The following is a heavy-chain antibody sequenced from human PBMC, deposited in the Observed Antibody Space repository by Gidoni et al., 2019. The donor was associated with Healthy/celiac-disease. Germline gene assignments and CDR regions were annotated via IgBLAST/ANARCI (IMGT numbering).Heavy chain of an antibody. V-gene: IGHV1-69*01. CDR3: ARAAKEPHSRRGSSLYNWFDP. CDR1: GGTFSSYA. D-gene: IGHD6-6*01. Sequence: QVQLVQSGAEVKKPGSSVKVSCKASGGTFSSYAISWVRQAPGQGLEWMGGIIPIFGTANYAQKFQGRVTITADESTSTAYMELSSLRSEDTAVYYCARAAKEPHSRRGSSLYNWFDPWGQGTLVTVSS. J-gene: IGHJ5*02. CDR2: IIPIFGTA.